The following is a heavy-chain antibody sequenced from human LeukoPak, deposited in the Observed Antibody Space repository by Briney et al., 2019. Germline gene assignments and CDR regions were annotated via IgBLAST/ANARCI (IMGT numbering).Heavy chain of an antibody. Sequence: PSETLSLTCTVSGGSISSYYWSWIRQPPGKGLEWIGYIYYSGSTYYNPSLKSRVTISVDTSKNQFSLKLSSVTAADTAVYYCAKGLYESSGRYYYHIDVWGKGTAVTIS. D-gene: IGHD3-22*01. J-gene: IGHJ6*03. CDR1: GGSISSYY. CDR3: AKGLYESSGRYYYHIDV. CDR2: IYYSGST. V-gene: IGHV4-59*12.